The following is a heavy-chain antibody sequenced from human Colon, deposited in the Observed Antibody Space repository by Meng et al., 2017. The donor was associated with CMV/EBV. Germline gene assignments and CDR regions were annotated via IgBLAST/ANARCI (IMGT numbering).Heavy chain of an antibody. J-gene: IGHJ4*02. V-gene: IGHV5-51*01. CDR1: GYTFTAYW. D-gene: IGHD2-15*01. CDR3: VRQRYQSSNGAKDY. CDR2: IYPGDSET. Sequence: SGYTFTAYWIGWVRQMPGKGLEWMGIIYPGDSETRYTSSFQGQVTISADKSISTAYLQWNTLKASDSAMYYCVRQRYQSSNGAKDYWGQGTLVTVSS.